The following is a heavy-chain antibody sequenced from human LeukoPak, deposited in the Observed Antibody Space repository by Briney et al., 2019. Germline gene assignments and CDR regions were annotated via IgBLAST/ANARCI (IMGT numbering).Heavy chain of an antibody. V-gene: IGHV3-74*01. J-gene: IGHJ4*02. Sequence: GGSLRLSCAASGFTFSSYWMHWVRQAPGKGLGWVSRINSDGSSTSYADSVKGRFTISRDNAKNSLSLQMNSLRVEDTAVYYCARGGAARPDFWGQGTLVTVSS. CDR2: INSDGSST. CDR1: GFTFSSYW. CDR3: ARGGAARPDF. D-gene: IGHD6-6*01.